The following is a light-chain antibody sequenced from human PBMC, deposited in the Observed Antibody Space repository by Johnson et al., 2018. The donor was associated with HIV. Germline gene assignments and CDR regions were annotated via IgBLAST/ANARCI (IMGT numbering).Light chain of an antibody. CDR3: ATWDSSLSAYV. J-gene: IGLJ1*01. CDR2: DND. V-gene: IGLV1-51*01. CDR1: SSNIGKNY. Sequence: QSVLTQPPSVSAAPGQKVTISCSGSSSNIGKNYVSWYRHLPGTAPKILIYDNDKRPSGIPDRFSASKSGSSATLGITGLQTGDEAYYYCATWDSSLSAYVFGPGTKVTIL.